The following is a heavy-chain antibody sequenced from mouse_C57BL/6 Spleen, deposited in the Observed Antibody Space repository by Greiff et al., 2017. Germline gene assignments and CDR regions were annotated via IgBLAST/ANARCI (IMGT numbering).Heavy chain of an antibody. D-gene: IGHD4-1*01. J-gene: IGHJ4*01. V-gene: IGHV7-3*01. CDR2: IRNKANGYTT. Sequence: EVKLMESGGGLVQPGGSLSLSCAASGFTFTDYYMSWVRQPPGKALEWLGFIRNKANGYTTEYSASVKGRFTISRDNSQSILYLQMNALRAEDSATYYCASLSGTYYAMDYWGQGTSVTVSS. CDR3: ASLSGTYYAMDY. CDR1: GFTFTDYY.